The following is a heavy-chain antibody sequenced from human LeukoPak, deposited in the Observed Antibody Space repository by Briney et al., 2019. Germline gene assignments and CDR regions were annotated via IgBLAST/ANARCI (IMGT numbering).Heavy chain of an antibody. D-gene: IGHD3-22*01. CDR2: ISGSGGST. V-gene: IGHV3-23*01. CDR1: GFSLSTYA. J-gene: IGHJ6*02. Sequence: GGSLRLSCAASGFSLSTYAMSWVRQAPGKGLEWVSAISGSGGSTYYADSVKGRFTISRDNSKNTLYLQMNSLRAEDTAVYYCAKAPNYYDSSGYYYYYGMDVWGQGTTVTVSS. CDR3: AKAPNYYDSSGYYYYYGMDV.